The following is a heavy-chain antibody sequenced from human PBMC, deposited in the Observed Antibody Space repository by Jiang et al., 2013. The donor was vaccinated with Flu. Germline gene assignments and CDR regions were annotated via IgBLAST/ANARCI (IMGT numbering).Heavy chain of an antibody. D-gene: IGHD2-2*03. CDR3: ARAGYCGSSTCYAGGFDF. CDR2: IYNNGNS. CDR1: GGSISRHY. Sequence: LLKPSETLSLTCTVSGGSISRHYWTWIRQPPGKGLEWVGYIYNNGNSNYNPSLKSRVTISADMSENQFSLNLSSVTAADTAVYYCARAGYCGSSTCYAGGFDFWGLGTMVTVSS. V-gene: IGHV4-59*11. J-gene: IGHJ3*01.